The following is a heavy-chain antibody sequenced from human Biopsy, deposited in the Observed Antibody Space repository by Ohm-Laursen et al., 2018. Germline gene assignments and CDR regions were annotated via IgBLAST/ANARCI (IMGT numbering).Heavy chain of an antibody. V-gene: IGHV1-69*13. Sequence: GASVKVSCKASGGTFSSHAISWVRQAPGHGLEWMGGIMPIFGTAEYAQNFQGRLTITADESTSTSYMDLISLRSEDTAVYYCARDRSSGSYSPSDYWGQGTVVTVSS. CDR1: GGTFSSHA. D-gene: IGHD1-26*01. CDR3: ARDRSSGSYSPSDY. J-gene: IGHJ4*02. CDR2: IMPIFGTA.